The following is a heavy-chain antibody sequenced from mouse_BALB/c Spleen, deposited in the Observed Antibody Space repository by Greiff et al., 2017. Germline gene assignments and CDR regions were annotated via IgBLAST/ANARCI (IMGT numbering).Heavy chain of an antibody. CDR3: TRGGSSYEYFDV. CDR1: GYTFTSYW. D-gene: IGHD1-1*01. Sequence: QVHVKQPGAELVRPGASVKLSCKASGYTFTSYWINWVKQRPGQGLEWIGNIYPSDSYTNYNQKFKDKATLTVDKSSSTAYMQLSSPTSEDSAVYYCTRGGSSYEYFDVWGAGTTVTVSS. CDR2: IYPSDSYT. V-gene: IGHV1-69*02. J-gene: IGHJ1*01.